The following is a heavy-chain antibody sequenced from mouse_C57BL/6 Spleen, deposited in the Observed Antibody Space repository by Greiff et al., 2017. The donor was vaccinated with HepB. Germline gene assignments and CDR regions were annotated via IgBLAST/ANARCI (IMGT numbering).Heavy chain of an antibody. CDR2: ISYDGSN. V-gene: IGHV3-6*01. CDR1: GYSITSGYY. Sequence: DVQLQESGPGLVKPSQSLSLTCSVTGYSITSGYYWNWIRQFPGNKLEWMGYISYDGSNNYNPSLKNRISITRDTSKNQFFLKLNSVTTEDTATYYCARRNWDKGYAMDYWGQGTSVTVSS. CDR3: ARRNWDKGYAMDY. D-gene: IGHD4-1*01. J-gene: IGHJ4*01.